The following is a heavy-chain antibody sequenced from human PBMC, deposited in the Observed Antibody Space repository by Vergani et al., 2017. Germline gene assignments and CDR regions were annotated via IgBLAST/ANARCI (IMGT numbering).Heavy chain of an antibody. V-gene: IGHV1-69*12. CDR3: ARMGNNWNDPDYYYYMDV. D-gene: IGHD1-20*01. J-gene: IGHJ6*03. CDR1: GGTFSSYA. CDR2: IIPIFGTA. Sequence: QVQLVQSGAEVKKPGSSVKVSCKASGGTFSSYAISWVRQAPGQGLEWIGGIIPIFGTANYAQKFQGRVTITADESTSTAYMELSSLRSEDTAVYYCARMGNNWNDPDYYYYMDVWGKGTTVTVSS.